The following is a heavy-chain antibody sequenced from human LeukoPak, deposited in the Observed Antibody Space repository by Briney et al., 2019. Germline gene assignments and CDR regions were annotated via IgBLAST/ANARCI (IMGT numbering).Heavy chain of an antibody. CDR1: GGSIGYYY. Sequence: SETLSLTCTVSGGSIGYYYWSWIPQSPGKGLECIGCIYYSGNTRYNPSLKSRVTISIATSKNQFSLKLSSVTAADTAVYYCAKGDTAIVCYFDYWGQGSLVTVSS. D-gene: IGHD5-18*01. CDR3: AKGDTAIVCYFDY. J-gene: IGHJ4*02. V-gene: IGHV4-59*01. CDR2: IYYSGNT.